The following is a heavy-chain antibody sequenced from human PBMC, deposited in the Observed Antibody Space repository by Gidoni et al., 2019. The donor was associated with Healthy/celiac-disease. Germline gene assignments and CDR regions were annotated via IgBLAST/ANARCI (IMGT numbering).Heavy chain of an antibody. V-gene: IGHV3-21*05. J-gene: IGHJ4*02. Sequence: EVQLVESGGGLVTPGGSLRLSFAASEFTFSSYSMNGVRQAPGKGLELESYVRRSSSYIYYADSVKGIFTISRDNAKYSVYLKMNSLRAEDTAVYYCARDTYYYDSSGYYYLLDYWGQGTLVTVSS. CDR3: ARDTYYYDSSGYYYLLDY. CDR2: VRRSSSYI. CDR1: EFTFSSYS. D-gene: IGHD3-22*01.